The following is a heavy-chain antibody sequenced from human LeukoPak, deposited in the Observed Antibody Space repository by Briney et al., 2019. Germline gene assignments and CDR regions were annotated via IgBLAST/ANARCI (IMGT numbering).Heavy chain of an antibody. Sequence: GGSLRLSCAASGFTFSSYSMNWVRQAPGKGLEGVSSVSSSSSYIYYADSVKGRFTISRDNAKNSLYLQMNSLRAEDTAVYYCASLLWFGELSSLGYYGMDVWGQGTTVTVSS. CDR3: ASLLWFGELSSLGYYGMDV. J-gene: IGHJ6*02. D-gene: IGHD3-10*01. CDR1: GFTFSSYS. V-gene: IGHV3-21*01. CDR2: VSSSSSYI.